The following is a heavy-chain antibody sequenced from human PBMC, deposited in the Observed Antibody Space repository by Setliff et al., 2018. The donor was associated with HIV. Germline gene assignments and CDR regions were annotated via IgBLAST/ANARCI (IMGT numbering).Heavy chain of an antibody. J-gene: IGHJ3*02. Sequence: SVKVSCKASGGTFSSYAISWVRQAPGQGLEWMGGIIPIFGTANYAQKFQGRVTITADESTSTAYMELSSLRSEDTAVYYCAPIDPFPHDALDIWGQGTMVTVSS. CDR3: APIDPFPHDALDI. D-gene: IGHD2-21*01. V-gene: IGHV1-69*13. CDR2: IIPIFGTA. CDR1: GGTFSSYA.